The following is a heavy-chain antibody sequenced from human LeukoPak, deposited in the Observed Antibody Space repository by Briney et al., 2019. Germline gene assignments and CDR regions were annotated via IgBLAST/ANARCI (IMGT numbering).Heavy chain of an antibody. Sequence: GGSRRLSCAASGFTFSSYAMSWVRRAPGKGLEWVLGLSGSGGSTYYADSVKGRFTISRDNSKNTLYLQMNTLRAEDTAVYYCAKDREYSYVYDAFDIWGQGTLVTVSS. CDR2: LSGSGGST. J-gene: IGHJ3*02. CDR3: AKDREYSYVYDAFDI. D-gene: IGHD3-16*01. V-gene: IGHV3-23*01. CDR1: GFTFSSYA.